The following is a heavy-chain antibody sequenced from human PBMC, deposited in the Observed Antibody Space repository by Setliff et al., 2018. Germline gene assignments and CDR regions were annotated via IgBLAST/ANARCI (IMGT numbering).Heavy chain of an antibody. CDR2: IYYSGST. CDR3: ARRATYYNFWSGYYDY. Sequence: KPSETLSLTCTVSGGSISSSIYYWGWIRQPPGKGLEWIGSIYYSGSTYYNPSLKSRVTISVDTSKNQFSLKLSSVTAADTAVYYGARRATYYNFWSGYYDYWGQGTLVTVS. V-gene: IGHV4-39*07. CDR1: GGSISSSIYY. J-gene: IGHJ4*02. D-gene: IGHD3-3*01.